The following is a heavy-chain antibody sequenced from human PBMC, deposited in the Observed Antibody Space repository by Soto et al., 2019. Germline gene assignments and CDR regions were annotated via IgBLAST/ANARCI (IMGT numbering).Heavy chain of an antibody. D-gene: IGHD3-10*01. CDR2: ISSSSSYI. J-gene: IGHJ4*02. V-gene: IGHV3-21*01. CDR3: ARAPLWFGDLIYFDY. CDR1: GFAFSSYS. Sequence: GGLLRLSCAASGFAFSSYSMNWVRQAPGKGLEWVSTISSSSSYIYYADSVKGRFTISRDNAKNSLYLQMNSLRAEDTAVYYCARAPLWFGDLIYFDYWGQGTLVTVSS.